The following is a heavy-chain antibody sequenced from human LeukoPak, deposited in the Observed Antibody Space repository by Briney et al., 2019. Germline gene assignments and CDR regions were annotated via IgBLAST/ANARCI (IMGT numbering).Heavy chain of an antibody. V-gene: IGHV3-23*01. CDR1: GFTFSSYD. Sequence: GGSLRLSCAASGFTFSSYDMSWVRQAPGKGLGWVSGISGSAGSTYYADSVKGRFSISRDNSKNTLNLQMNSLRAEDTALYYCAKEVRMSSVWGQGTMVTVSS. J-gene: IGHJ3*01. CDR2: ISGSAGST. D-gene: IGHD2-2*01. CDR3: AKEVRMSSV.